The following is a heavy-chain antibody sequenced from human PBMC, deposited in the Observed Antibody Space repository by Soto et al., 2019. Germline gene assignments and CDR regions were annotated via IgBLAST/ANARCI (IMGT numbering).Heavy chain of an antibody. CDR3: ARRLSGSHPDY. Sequence: GESLKISCKGSGYIFTTYWISWVRQMPGKGLEWMGRIDPSDSYTNYSPSFQGHVTISSDKSISTAYLQWSSLKASDTAVYYCARRLSGSHPDYWGQGPLVTVSS. J-gene: IGHJ4*02. V-gene: IGHV5-10-1*01. CDR2: IDPSDSYT. CDR1: GYIFTTYW. D-gene: IGHD3-10*01.